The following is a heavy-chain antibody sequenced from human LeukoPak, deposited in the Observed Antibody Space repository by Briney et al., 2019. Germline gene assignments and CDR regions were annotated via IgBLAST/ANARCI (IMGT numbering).Heavy chain of an antibody. CDR2: ISGSGGST. D-gene: IGHD6-19*01. CDR3: AKGSIAVAGYAAFDY. CDR1: GVTFSSYA. J-gene: IGHJ4*02. Sequence: GGSLRLSCAASGVTFSSYAMSWVRPAPGKGLEWVSAISGSGGSTYYADSVKGRFTISRDNSKNTLYLQMNSLRAEDTAVYYCAKGSIAVAGYAAFDYWGQGTLVTVSS. V-gene: IGHV3-23*01.